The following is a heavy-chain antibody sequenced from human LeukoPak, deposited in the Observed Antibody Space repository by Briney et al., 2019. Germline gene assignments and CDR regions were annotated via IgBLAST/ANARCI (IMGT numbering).Heavy chain of an antibody. D-gene: IGHD3-9*01. CDR3: ARGRSLVGPFDL. CDR1: GFSFADHY. J-gene: IGHJ3*01. CDR2: ISRGGSNL. V-gene: IGHV3-11*04. Sequence: GESLRLTCTASGFSFADHYLSWIRQPPGKGLEWVSYISRGGSNLKYGDSVEGRFTISRDNAEKSLYLDMDSLKAEDTAVYYCARGRSLVGPFDLWGQGTVVTVS.